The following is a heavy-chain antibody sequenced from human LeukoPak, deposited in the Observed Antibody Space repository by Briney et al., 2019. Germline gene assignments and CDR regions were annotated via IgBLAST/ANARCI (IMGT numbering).Heavy chain of an antibody. D-gene: IGHD3-3*01. V-gene: IGHV3-21*01. CDR3: ARDRIDFRGYYGMDV. J-gene: IGHJ6*02. CDR1: GFTFSTHS. CDR2: ISSSSSSL. Sequence: GGSLRLSCAASGFTFSTHSMNWVRRAPGKGLEWVSSISSSSSSLSYADSMKGRFTISRDNAKNSLYLQMNSLRAEDTAVYFCARDRIDFRGYYGMDVWGQGTTVTVSS.